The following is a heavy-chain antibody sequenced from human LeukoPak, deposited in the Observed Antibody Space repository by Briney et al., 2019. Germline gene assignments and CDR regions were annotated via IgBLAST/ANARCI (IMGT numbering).Heavy chain of an antibody. V-gene: IGHV4-39*07. CDR2: IYYSGST. J-gene: IGHJ3*02. D-gene: IGHD2-15*01. CDR1: GGSISSSSYY. CDR3: ARDLPRFVAAKLDTFDI. Sequence: SETLSLTCTVSGGSISSSSYYWGRIRQPPGKGLEWIGSIYYSGSTYYNPSLKSRVTISVDTSKNQFSLKLSSVTAADTAVYYCARDLPRFVAAKLDTFDIWGQGTMVTVSS.